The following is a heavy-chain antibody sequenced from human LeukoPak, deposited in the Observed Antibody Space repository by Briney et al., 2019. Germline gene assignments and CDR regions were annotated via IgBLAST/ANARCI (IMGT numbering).Heavy chain of an antibody. CDR2: ISSSSSYI. V-gene: IGHV3-21*01. Sequence: PGRSLRLSCAASGFTFSSYSMNWVRQAPGKGLEWVSSISSSSSYIYYADSVKGRFTISRDNAKNSLYLQMNSLRAEDTAVYYCARDGAAAGTGYYYYMDVWGKGTTVTVSS. CDR3: ARDGAAAGTGYYYYMDV. CDR1: GFTFSSYS. D-gene: IGHD6-13*01. J-gene: IGHJ6*03.